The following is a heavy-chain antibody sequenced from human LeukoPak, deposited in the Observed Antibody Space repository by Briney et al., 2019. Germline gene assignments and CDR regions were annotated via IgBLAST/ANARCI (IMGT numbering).Heavy chain of an antibody. Sequence: PSETLSLTCTVSGGSISSSSYYWGWIRQPPGKGLEWIGYIYYSGSTNYNPSLKSRVTISVDTSKNQFSLKLSSVTAADTAVYYCAATPLRFLEWLLSEGWFDPWGQGTLVTVSS. CDR2: IYYSGST. D-gene: IGHD3-3*01. CDR3: AATPLRFLEWLLSEGWFDP. J-gene: IGHJ5*02. V-gene: IGHV4-61*05. CDR1: GGSISSSSYY.